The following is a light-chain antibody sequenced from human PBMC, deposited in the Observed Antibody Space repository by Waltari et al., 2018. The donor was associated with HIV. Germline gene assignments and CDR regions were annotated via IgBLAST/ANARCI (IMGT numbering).Light chain of an antibody. CDR2: GNK. Sequence: QSVLTQPPSVSGAPGPRVTISCTGGSYNIGADYDVHWYHQIPGTAPKLLISGNKNRPSGVPDRFSASKSGTSASLAITGLQAEDEADYFCQSYDRSLSASVVFGVGTKLTVL. CDR3: QSYDRSLSASVV. V-gene: IGLV1-40*01. CDR1: SYNIGADYD. J-gene: IGLJ2*01.